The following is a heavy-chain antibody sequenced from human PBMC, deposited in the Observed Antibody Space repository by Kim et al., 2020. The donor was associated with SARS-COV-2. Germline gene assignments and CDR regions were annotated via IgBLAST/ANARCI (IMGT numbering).Heavy chain of an antibody. D-gene: IGHD3-9*01. V-gene: IGHV5-51*01. Sequence: GESLKISCKGSGYSFTSYWIGWVRQMPGKGLEWMGIIYPGDSDTRYSPSFQGQVTISADKSISTAYLQWSSLKASDTAMYYCAGQKRGWDILTGYYQPENFDYWGQGTLVTVSS. J-gene: IGHJ4*02. CDR2: IYPGDSDT. CDR1: GYSFTSYW. CDR3: AGQKRGWDILTGYYQPENFDY.